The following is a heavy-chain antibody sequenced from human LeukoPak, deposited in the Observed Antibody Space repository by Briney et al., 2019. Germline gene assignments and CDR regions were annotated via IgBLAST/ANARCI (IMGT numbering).Heavy chain of an antibody. D-gene: IGHD6-19*01. CDR3: ATAVAGSRRWFDP. Sequence: SETLSLTCTVSGVSISSYSYYWSWIRQPAGKGLEWIVRIYTSGSTNYNPSIKSRLTISVDPSKHQFSLKPSSVTAADTAVYYCATAVAGSRRWFDPWGQGTLVTVSS. CDR2: IYTSGST. CDR1: GVSISSYSYY. V-gene: IGHV4-61*02. J-gene: IGHJ5*02.